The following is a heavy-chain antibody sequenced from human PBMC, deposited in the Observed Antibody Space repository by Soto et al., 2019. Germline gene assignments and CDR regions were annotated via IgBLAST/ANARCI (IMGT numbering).Heavy chain of an antibody. J-gene: IGHJ6*02. CDR1: GGSIGSGGYS. Sequence: SETLSLTCAVSGGSIGSGGYSWSWIRQPPGKGLEWIGYIYHSGSTYYNPSLKSRVTISVDRSKNQFSLKLSSVTAADTAVYYCARGGIVATILNGMDVWGQGTTVTVSS. CDR2: IYHSGST. V-gene: IGHV4-30-2*01. D-gene: IGHD5-12*01. CDR3: ARGGIVATILNGMDV.